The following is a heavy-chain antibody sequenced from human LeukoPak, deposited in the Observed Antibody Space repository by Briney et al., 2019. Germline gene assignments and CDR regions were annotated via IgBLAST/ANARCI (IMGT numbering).Heavy chain of an antibody. J-gene: IGHJ4*02. D-gene: IGHD6-19*01. Sequence: GGSLRLSCAASGFTFDDYAMYWVRQAPGKGLEWVSGISWNSGSIGYADSVKGRFTISRDNAKNSLYLQMNSLRAEDTALYYCAKDMSGQWLVADLDYWGQGTLVTVSS. V-gene: IGHV3-9*01. CDR1: GFTFDDYA. CDR3: AKDMSGQWLVADLDY. CDR2: ISWNSGSI.